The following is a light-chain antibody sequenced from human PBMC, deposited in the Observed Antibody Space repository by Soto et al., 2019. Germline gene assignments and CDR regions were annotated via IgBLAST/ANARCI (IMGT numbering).Light chain of an antibody. V-gene: IGKV3-20*01. Sequence: EIVLTQSPGTLSLSPGERATLSCRASQSVTSNYLAWYQLKPGQAPRLLIYAASNTATGIPDRFSGSGSGTDFTLSISRLGPEDFAVYYCQQYGSTPSITFGQGTRLEIK. J-gene: IGKJ5*01. CDR3: QQYGSTPSIT. CDR1: QSVTSNY. CDR2: AAS.